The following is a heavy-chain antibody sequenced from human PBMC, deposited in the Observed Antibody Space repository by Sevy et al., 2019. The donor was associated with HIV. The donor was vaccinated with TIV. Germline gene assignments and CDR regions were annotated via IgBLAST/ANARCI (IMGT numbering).Heavy chain of an antibody. J-gene: IGHJ4*02. V-gene: IGHV3-23*01. Sequence: GGSLRLSCAASGFSFSSYAMNWVRQAPGKGLERVSAVSASGATTYYADSVKGRFTISRDNSRSTLYLQMDSLRADDTAVYYCAKDTTSLWGYFDYWGQGTLVTVSS. CDR1: GFSFSSYA. CDR2: VSASGATT. CDR3: AKDTTSLWGYFDY. D-gene: IGHD2-2*01.